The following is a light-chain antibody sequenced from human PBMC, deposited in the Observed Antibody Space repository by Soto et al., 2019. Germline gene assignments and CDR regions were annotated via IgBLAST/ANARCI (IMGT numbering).Light chain of an antibody. Sequence: IVLTQSPGTLSLSPWERATLSCRASQSVSNNYLAWYQQKPGQAPRLLIYDASNRATGIPARFSGSGSGTDFTLTISSLEPEDFAVYYCQQRSNWPWTFGQGTKVE. CDR1: QSVSNNY. CDR2: DAS. V-gene: IGKV3-11*01. J-gene: IGKJ1*01. CDR3: QQRSNWPWT.